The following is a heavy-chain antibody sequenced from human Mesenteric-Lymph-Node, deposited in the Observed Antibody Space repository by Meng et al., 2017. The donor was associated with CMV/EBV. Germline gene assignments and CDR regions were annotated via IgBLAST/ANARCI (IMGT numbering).Heavy chain of an antibody. V-gene: IGHV3-30-3*01. J-gene: IGHJ6*02. Sequence: GESLKISCAASGFTFSSYAMHWVRRAPGKGLEWVAVISYDGSNKYYADSVKGRFTISRDNSKNTLYLQMNSLRAEDTAVYYCARWGPVMVYDYYYGMDVWGQGTTVTVSS. CDR3: ARWGPVMVYDYYYGMDV. D-gene: IGHD2-8*01. CDR2: ISYDGSNK. CDR1: GFTFSSYA.